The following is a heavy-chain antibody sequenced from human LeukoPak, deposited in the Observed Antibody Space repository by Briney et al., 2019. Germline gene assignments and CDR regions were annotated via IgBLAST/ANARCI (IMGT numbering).Heavy chain of an antibody. V-gene: IGHV1-8*01. CDR3: ASTGWDYNSSWYYIDY. CDR2: MNPNSGNT. J-gene: IGHJ4*02. D-gene: IGHD6-13*01. Sequence: GASVKVSCKASGYTFTSYDINWVRQATGQGLEWMGWMNPNSGNTGYAQKFQGRVTMTRNTSISTAYMELSSLRSEDTAVYYCASTGWDYNSSWYYIDYWGQGSLVTVSS. CDR1: GYTFTSYD.